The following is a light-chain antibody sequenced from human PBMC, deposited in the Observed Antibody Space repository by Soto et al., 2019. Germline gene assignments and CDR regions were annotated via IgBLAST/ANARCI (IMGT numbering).Light chain of an antibody. CDR3: QQSYSTIT. J-gene: IGKJ5*01. Sequence: DIQMTQSPSSLSASVGDRVTITCRASQSIYNYLNWYQQKPGKAPKLLIYAASTLQSGVPSRFSGSGSGTDFTPAISSLQPEDFATYYCQQSYSTITFGQGTRLEIK. CDR2: AAS. V-gene: IGKV1-39*01. CDR1: QSIYNY.